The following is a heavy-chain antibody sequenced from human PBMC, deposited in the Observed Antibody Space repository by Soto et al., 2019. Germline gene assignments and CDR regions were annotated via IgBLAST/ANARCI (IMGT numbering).Heavy chain of an antibody. CDR1: GYSFSRYW. CDR2: IYPGDSDT. J-gene: IGHJ3*02. CDR3: ARPDYSSASGAFDI. Sequence: GESLKISCKGSGYSFSRYWIGWVRQMPGKGLEWMGIIYPGDSDTRYSPSLQGQVTISVDKSISTAYLQWSSLKASDTAMYYCARPDYSSASGAFDIWGQGTTVTVSS. V-gene: IGHV5-51*01. D-gene: IGHD6-19*01.